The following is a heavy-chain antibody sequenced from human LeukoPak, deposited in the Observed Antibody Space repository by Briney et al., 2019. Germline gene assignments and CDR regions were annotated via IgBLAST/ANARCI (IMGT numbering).Heavy chain of an antibody. D-gene: IGHD5-24*01. CDR3: AKDPPRGDGYQPNFFDS. Sequence: GGSLRLSCAASGFTFSSYAMNWVRQAPGRGLEWVSAVGRSSDSTYYAESVKGRFTVSRDNSKSTLFLEMNSPRAEDTAVYYCAKDPPRGDGYQPNFFDSRGQGTLVTVSS. CDR1: GFTFSSYA. J-gene: IGHJ4*02. V-gene: IGHV3-23*01. CDR2: VGRSSDST.